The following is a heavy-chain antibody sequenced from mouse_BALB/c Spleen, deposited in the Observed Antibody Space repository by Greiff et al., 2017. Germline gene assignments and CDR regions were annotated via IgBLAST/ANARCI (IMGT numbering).Heavy chain of an antibody. CDR1: GYSITSDYA. J-gene: IGHJ1*01. V-gene: IGHV3-2*02. D-gene: IGHD1-1*01. CDR3: ARKYYGSSQDWYFDV. CDR2: ISYSGST. Sequence: EVKLQESGPGLVKPSQSLSLTCTVTGYSITSDYAWNWIRQFPGNKLEWMGYISYSGSTSYNPSLKSRISITRDTSKNQFFLQLNSVTTEDTATYYCARKYYGSSQDWYFDVWGAGTTVTVSS.